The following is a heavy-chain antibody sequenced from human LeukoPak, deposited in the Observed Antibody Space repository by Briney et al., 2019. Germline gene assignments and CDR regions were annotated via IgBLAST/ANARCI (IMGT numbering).Heavy chain of an antibody. D-gene: IGHD6-25*01. CDR2: IYSGGST. V-gene: IGHV3-66*01. CDR3: ARSSIAAAGPFDI. J-gene: IGHJ3*02. Sequence: VGSLRLSCAASGFTVSRNYMSWVRQAPGKGLEWVSVIYSGGSTYYADSVKGRFSISRDNSKNTLYLQMNSLRAEDTAVYYCARSSIAAAGPFDIWGQGTMVTVSS. CDR1: GFTVSRNY.